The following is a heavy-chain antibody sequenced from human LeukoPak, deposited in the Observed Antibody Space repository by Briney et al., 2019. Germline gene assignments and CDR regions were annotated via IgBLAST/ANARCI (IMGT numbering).Heavy chain of an antibody. CDR1: GFTFDDYD. CDR3: ATNYNY. V-gene: IGHV3-43*01. CDR2: INWNGDNS. Sequence: GGSLRFSCVASGFTFDDYDMHWVRQAPGKGLEWVAFINWNGDNSHYADSVKGRFTISRDNSKNSLFLQMSGLRIEDTALYYCATNYNYWGRGTLVTVSS. J-gene: IGHJ4*02.